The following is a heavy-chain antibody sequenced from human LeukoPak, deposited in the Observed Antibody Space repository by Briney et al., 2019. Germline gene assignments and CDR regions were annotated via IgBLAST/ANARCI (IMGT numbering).Heavy chain of an antibody. CDR1: GGSLSYYY. J-gene: IGHJ4*02. CDR3: ARGGFYCGDDCYVDY. CDR2: INRSGST. Sequence: SETLSLTCAVYGGSLSYYYWSWIRQPPEKGLEWIGEINRSGSTNYNPSLKSRVSISVDTSKNQFSLKLSSVTAADTAVYYCARGGFYCGDDCYVDYWGQGTLATVSS. D-gene: IGHD2-21*02. V-gene: IGHV4-34*01.